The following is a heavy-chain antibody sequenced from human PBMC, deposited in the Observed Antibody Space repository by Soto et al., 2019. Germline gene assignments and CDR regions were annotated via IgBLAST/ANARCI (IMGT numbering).Heavy chain of an antibody. D-gene: IGHD3-3*01. V-gene: IGHV1-3*01. Sequence: QVQLVQPGAEVKKPGASVKVSCKASGYTFTSYAMHWVRQAPGQRLEWMGWINAGNGNTKYSQKFQGRVTITRDTSASTAYMELSSLRSEDTAVYYCARDLRFSLEWLLPGCWFDPWGQGTLVTVSS. CDR1: GYTFTSYA. J-gene: IGHJ5*02. CDR3: ARDLRFSLEWLLPGCWFDP. CDR2: INAGNGNT.